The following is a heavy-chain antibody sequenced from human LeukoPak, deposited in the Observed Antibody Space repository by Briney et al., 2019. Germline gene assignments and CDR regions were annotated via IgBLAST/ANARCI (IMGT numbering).Heavy chain of an antibody. V-gene: IGHV4-39*01. D-gene: IGHD7-27*01. Sequence: PSETLSLTCTVSGGSISSSSYYWGWIRQPPGKGLGWIGSIYYSGSTYYNPSLKSRVTISVDTSKNQFSLKLSSVTAADTAVYYCARLTDWGSEIDYWGQGTLVTVSS. CDR1: GGSISSSSYY. CDR3: ARLTDWGSEIDY. J-gene: IGHJ4*02. CDR2: IYYSGST.